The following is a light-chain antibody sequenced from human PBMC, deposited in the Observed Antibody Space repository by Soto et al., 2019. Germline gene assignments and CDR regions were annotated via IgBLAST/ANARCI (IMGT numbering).Light chain of an antibody. J-gene: IGKJ3*01. CDR3: LQRAKWPHT. CDR1: QSVGSY. Sequence: VLTQSPATLSLSPGESAALSCRASQSVGSYLAWFQQMPGQAPRLLIYDATNRANGIPAKFRGSGSGTDFPLTITSLEPEDFGRYFGLQRAKWPHTFGPGTKMEIK. CDR2: DAT. V-gene: IGKV3-11*01.